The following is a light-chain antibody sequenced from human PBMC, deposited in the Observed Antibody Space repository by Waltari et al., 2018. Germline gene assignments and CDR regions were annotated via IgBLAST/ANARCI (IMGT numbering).Light chain of an antibody. Sequence: QSALSQPASVSGSPGQSLTITCTGASTDLASYNLVAWYQHHPTRAPKLIIYEATKRPSGISHSFSGAKSGATASLRISGLQADDEADYYCCSYTGSSTSYGCGGGTKVTVL. CDR3: CSYTGSSTSYG. CDR2: EAT. J-gene: IGLJ1*01. CDR1: STDLASYNL. V-gene: IGLV2-23*01.